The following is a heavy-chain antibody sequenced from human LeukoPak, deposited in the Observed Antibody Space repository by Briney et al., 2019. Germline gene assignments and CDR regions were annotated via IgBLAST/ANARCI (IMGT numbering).Heavy chain of an antibody. Sequence: KTSETLSLTCTVSGGSISSYCWSWIRQPAGKGLEWIGRIYTSGSTNYNPSLKSRVTISVDTSKNQFSLKLSSVTAADTAVYYCASDLWFGAWGQGTLVTVSS. CDR2: IYTSGST. J-gene: IGHJ5*02. CDR3: ASDLWFGA. V-gene: IGHV4-4*07. CDR1: GGSISSYC.